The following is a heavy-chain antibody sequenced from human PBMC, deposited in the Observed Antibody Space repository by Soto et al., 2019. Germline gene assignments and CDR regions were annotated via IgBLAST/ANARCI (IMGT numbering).Heavy chain of an antibody. CDR2: IYYSGST. Sequence: SETLSLTCTVSGGSISSGGYYWSWIRQHPGKGLEWIGYIYYSGSTYYNPSLKSRVTISVDTSKNQFSLKLSSVTAADTAVYYCARRLTSYYYYYYMDVWGKGTTVTV. CDR3: ARRLTSYYYYYYMDV. CDR1: GGSISSGGYY. V-gene: IGHV4-31*03. J-gene: IGHJ6*03.